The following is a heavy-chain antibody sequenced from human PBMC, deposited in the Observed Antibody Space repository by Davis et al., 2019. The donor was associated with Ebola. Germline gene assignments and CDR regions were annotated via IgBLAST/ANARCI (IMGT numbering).Heavy chain of an antibody. J-gene: IGHJ4*02. Sequence: AASVKVSCKASGYTFTNYGITWVRQAPGQGLEWMGWINPHNGNTNYAQNVQGRVTLTTDTSTSTAYMEVGSLRSDDTAVFYCVRATFGYNSGWYADYWGQGTLVTVSS. CDR2: INPHNGNT. CDR3: VRATFGYNSGWYADY. D-gene: IGHD6-19*01. CDR1: GYTFTNYG. V-gene: IGHV1-18*04.